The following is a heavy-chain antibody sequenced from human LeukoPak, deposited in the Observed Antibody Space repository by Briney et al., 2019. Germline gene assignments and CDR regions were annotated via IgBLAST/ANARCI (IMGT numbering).Heavy chain of an antibody. D-gene: IGHD5-12*01. V-gene: IGHV3-74*01. J-gene: IGHJ3*02. Sequence: PGGSLRLSCAASGFTLSSYWMHWVRQAPGNGLVWVSRIKSDGSTTSYADSVKGRFTISRDNAKNTLYLQMNSLRAEDTAVYYCARVCQVATEYDAFDIWGQGTMATVSS. CDR2: IKSDGSTT. CDR1: GFTLSSYW. CDR3: ARVCQVATEYDAFDI.